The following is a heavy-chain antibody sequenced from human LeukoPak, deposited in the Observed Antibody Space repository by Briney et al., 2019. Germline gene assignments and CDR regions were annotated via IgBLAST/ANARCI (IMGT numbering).Heavy chain of an antibody. CDR1: GFTFSSYG. Sequence: GGSLRLSCAASGFTFSSYGMHWVRQAPGKGLEWVAFIRYDGSGKYYADSVKGRFTISRDNSKNTLYLQMNSLRAEDTAVYYCARAPYYYDSSGYYTPMEYWGQGTLVTVSS. CDR2: IRYDGSGK. V-gene: IGHV3-30*02. D-gene: IGHD3-22*01. CDR3: ARAPYYYDSSGYYTPMEY. J-gene: IGHJ4*02.